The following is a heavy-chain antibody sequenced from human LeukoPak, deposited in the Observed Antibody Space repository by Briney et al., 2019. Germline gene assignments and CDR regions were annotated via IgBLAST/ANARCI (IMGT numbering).Heavy chain of an antibody. Sequence: ASVKVSCKASGYTFTSYGISWVRQAPGQGLEWMGWISPYNGNTNYAQKLQGRVTMTTDTSTTTAYMELRSLRSDDTAVYYCARVQSGSDAFDIWGQGRMVTVSS. V-gene: IGHV1-18*01. CDR3: ARVQSGSDAFDI. CDR2: ISPYNGNT. CDR1: GYTFTSYG. J-gene: IGHJ3*02.